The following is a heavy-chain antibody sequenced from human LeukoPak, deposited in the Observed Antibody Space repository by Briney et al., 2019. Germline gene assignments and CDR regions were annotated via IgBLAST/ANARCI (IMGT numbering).Heavy chain of an antibody. CDR1: GFTFSSYG. J-gene: IGHJ4*02. Sequence: GGSLRLSCAASGFTFSSYGMHWVRQAPGKGLEWVAVISYDGSNKYYADSVKGRFTISRDNSKNTLYLQMNSLRAEDTAVYYCASTTPVTTTGDYWGQGTLVTVSS. CDR3: ASTTPVTTTGDY. CDR2: ISYDGSNK. D-gene: IGHD4-17*01. V-gene: IGHV3-30*03.